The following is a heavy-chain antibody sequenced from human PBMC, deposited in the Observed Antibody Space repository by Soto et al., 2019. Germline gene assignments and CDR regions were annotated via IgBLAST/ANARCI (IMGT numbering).Heavy chain of an antibody. CDR1: GGTFSSYA. V-gene: IGHV1-69*01. CDR2: IIPIFGTA. D-gene: IGHD5-18*01. CDR3: AGVVTRYYFDY. J-gene: IGHJ4*02. Sequence: QVQLVQSGDEVKKPGSSVTVSCKASGGTFSSYAISWVRQAPGQGIEWMGGIIPIFGTANYAQKFQGRVTITADESTSTAYMELSSLRSEDTAVYYCAGVVTRYYFDYWGQGTLVTVSS.